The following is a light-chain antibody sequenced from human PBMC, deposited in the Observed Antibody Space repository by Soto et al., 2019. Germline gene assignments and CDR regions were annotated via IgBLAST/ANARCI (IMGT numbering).Light chain of an antibody. Sequence: IHMTQSKSTLSASVGDRVTITCPAKQSNRNDVGWYQKKPKKAPKLLIDAASSVQSGVPSRFSGRAAGTDFTLTISILHPEYVTTYCRLHYNLQPRTFGQGTNVDI. J-gene: IGKJ1*01. V-gene: IGKV1-6*01. CDR1: QSNRND. CDR2: AAS. CDR3: LHYNLQPRT.